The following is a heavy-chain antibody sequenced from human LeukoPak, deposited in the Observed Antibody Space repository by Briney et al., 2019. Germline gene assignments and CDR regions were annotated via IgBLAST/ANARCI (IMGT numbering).Heavy chain of an antibody. CDR2: ISGGGTIT. D-gene: IGHD5-24*01. CDR3: ARDLDDYNGLPPFFQH. J-gene: IGHJ1*01. CDR1: GFTFSNYA. Sequence: GSLRLSCAASGFTFSNYAMSWVRQAPGKGLEWVSAISGGGTITYSADSVKGRFTISRDNSKNTLYLQMNSLRAEDTAVYYCARDLDDYNGLPPFFQHWGQGTLVTVSS. V-gene: IGHV3-23*01.